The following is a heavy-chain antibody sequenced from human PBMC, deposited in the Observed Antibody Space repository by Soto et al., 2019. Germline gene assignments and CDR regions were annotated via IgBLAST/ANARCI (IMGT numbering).Heavy chain of an antibody. CDR3: ARSCISTSCYYYYYYGMDV. V-gene: IGHV1-8*01. Sequence: QVQLVQSGAEVKKPGASVKVSCKASGYTFTSYDINWVRQATGQGLEWMGWMNPNSGNTGYAQKFQGRVTMTRNTCISTAYMELSSLRSEDTAVYYCARSCISTSCYYYYYYGMDVWGQGTTVTVSS. J-gene: IGHJ6*02. CDR1: GYTFTSYD. CDR2: MNPNSGNT. D-gene: IGHD2-2*01.